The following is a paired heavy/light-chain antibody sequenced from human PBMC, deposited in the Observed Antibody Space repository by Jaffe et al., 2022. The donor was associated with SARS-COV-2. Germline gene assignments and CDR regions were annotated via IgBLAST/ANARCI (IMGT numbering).Heavy chain of an antibody. Sequence: EVQLEESGGGLVQSGGSLRLSCAASGFSFSDHFMDWVRQAPGKGLEWVGRIRKKSDSYSTEYAASVKGRFTISRDDSKSSLFLQMNSLKIEDTAMYYCARVPAGWGGDESWGQGTLVIVSS. CDR1: GFSFSDHF. D-gene: IGHD6-19*01. CDR2: IRKKSDSYST. J-gene: IGHJ5*02. V-gene: IGHV3-72*01. CDR3: ARVPAGWGGDES.
Light chain of an antibody. V-gene: IGKV1-16*02. J-gene: IGKJ4*01. Sequence: DIQLTQSPSSLSASVGDRVTITCRASLGISKNLAWFQQRAGEAPKSLIYTASILQSGVPSKFSGSGSGTEFTLTISSLQPEDFATYYCQQYNTYPLTFGGGTKVGIK. CDR2: TAS. CDR1: LGISKN. CDR3: QQYNTYPLT.